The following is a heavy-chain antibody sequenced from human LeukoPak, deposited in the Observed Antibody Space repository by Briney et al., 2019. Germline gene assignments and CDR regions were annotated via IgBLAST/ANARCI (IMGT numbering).Heavy chain of an antibody. D-gene: IGHD3-10*01. CDR2: IIPILGTA. J-gene: IGHJ4*02. V-gene: IGHV1-69*06. Sequence: SSVKVSCKASGCTLSSYAISWVRQAPGQGLEGVGGIIPILGTANYAQKFQGRVTITADKSTSTAYMELSSLRSEDTAVYYCARESITMVRGVIHRGVDYWGQGTLVTVSS. CDR1: GCTLSSYA. CDR3: ARESITMVRGVIHRGVDY.